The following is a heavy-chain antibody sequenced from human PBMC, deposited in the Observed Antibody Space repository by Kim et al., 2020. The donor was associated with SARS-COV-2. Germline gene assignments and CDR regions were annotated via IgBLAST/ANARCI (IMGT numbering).Heavy chain of an antibody. Sequence: GGSLRLSCAASGFTFSSYWMHWVRQAPGKGLVWVSRINSDGSSTSYADSVKGRFTISRDNAKNTLYLQMNSLRAEDTAVYYCARERRVTLAAATPGGYFSYYYYGMDVWGQGTTVTVSS. CDR1: GFTFSSYW. CDR2: INSDGSST. V-gene: IGHV3-74*01. CDR3: ARERRVTLAAATPGGYFSYYYYGMDV. D-gene: IGHD6-13*01. J-gene: IGHJ6*02.